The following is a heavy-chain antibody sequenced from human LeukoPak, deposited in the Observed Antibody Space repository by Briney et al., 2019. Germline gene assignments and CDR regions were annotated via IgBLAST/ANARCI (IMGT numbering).Heavy chain of an antibody. CDR1: GFTFSTYG. CDR2: ISYDGSNN. Sequence: GGSLRLSCAASGFTFSTYGMHWVRQAPGKGLEWVAVISYDGSNNYYADSVKGRFTISRDNSKNTLFLQMNSLRAEDTAVYYCAKVGLTVTTILDYFDYWGQGTLVTVSS. D-gene: IGHD4-11*01. CDR3: AKVGLTVTTILDYFDY. V-gene: IGHV3-30*18. J-gene: IGHJ4*02.